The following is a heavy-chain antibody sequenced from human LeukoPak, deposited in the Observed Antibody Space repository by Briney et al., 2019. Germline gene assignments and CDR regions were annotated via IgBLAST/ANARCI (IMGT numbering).Heavy chain of an antibody. V-gene: IGHV3-7*01. CDR3: ARVAVIYYYYMEV. J-gene: IGHJ6*03. Sequence: GGSLRLSCAASGFTFSTYWMSWVRQAPGKGLEWVANIRQDGSEQYYVDSVKGRFTISRDNAKHSLFLQMNSLRAEDTAVYYCARVAVIYYYYMEVWGKGTTVIVSS. CDR2: IRQDGSEQ. D-gene: IGHD2/OR15-2a*01. CDR1: GFTFSTYW.